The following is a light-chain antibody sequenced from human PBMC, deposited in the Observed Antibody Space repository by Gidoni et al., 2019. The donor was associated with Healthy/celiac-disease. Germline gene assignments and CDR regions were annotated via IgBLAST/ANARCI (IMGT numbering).Light chain of an antibody. J-gene: IGKJ5*01. CDR2: KAS. V-gene: IGKV1-5*03. CDR3: QQYNSYSPGVT. Sequence: DIQMTQSPSTLSASVGDRVTITCRASQSISSWLAWYQQKPGKAPKLLIYKASSLESGVSSRFSGSGSGTEFTLTISSLQPDDFATYYCQQYNSYSPGVTFXQXTRLEIK. CDR1: QSISSW.